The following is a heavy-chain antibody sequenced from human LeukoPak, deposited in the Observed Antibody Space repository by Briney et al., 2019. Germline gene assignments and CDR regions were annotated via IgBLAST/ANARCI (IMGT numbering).Heavy chain of an antibody. J-gene: IGHJ4*02. Sequence: GGSLRLSCVASGVTVSSNFITWVRQAPGKGPEYVSTISGSGNGGSIYYADSVKGRFTISRDDSKSILYLQMNGLRSEDTAVYYCVKDFGRVRGTPDSWGQGTLVTVSS. CDR3: VKDFGRVRGTPDS. CDR2: ISGSGNGGSI. CDR1: GVTVSSNF. V-gene: IGHV3-64D*06. D-gene: IGHD3-16*01.